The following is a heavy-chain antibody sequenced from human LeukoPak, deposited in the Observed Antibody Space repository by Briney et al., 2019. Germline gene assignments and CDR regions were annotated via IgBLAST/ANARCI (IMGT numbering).Heavy chain of an antibody. V-gene: IGHV1-69*13. J-gene: IGHJ3*02. CDR2: IIPIFGTA. D-gene: IGHD2-2*03. Sequence: SVKISCKASGGTFSSYAISWVRQAPGQGLEWMGGIIPIFGTANYAQKFQGRVTITADESTSTAYMELSSLRSEDTAVYYCATLSLDIVVVPALLDAFDIWGQGTMVTVSS. CDR1: GGTFSSYA. CDR3: ATLSLDIVVVPALLDAFDI.